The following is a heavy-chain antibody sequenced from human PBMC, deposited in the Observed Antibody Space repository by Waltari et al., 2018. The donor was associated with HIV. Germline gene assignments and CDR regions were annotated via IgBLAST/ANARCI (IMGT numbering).Heavy chain of an antibody. CDR3: ARVSSGWYFDL. V-gene: IGHV1-2*02. CDR1: GYTFTGYY. CDR2: INPNSGGT. Sequence: QVQLVQSGAEVKKPGASVKVSCKASGYTFTGYYMHWVRQAPGQGLEWLGGINPNSGGTNYARKFQGRVTMTMDTSIRTAYMELSRLRSDDTAVYYCARVSSGWYFDLWGRGTLVTVSS. J-gene: IGHJ2*01.